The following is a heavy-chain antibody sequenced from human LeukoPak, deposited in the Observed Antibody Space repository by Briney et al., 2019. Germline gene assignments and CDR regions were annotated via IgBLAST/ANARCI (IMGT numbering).Heavy chain of an antibody. CDR2: INWNGGST. D-gene: IGHD3-3*01. V-gene: IGHV3-20*04. CDR3: AREAISVTIFGVVPFWGY. CDR1: GFTFDDYG. J-gene: IGHJ4*02. Sequence: PGGSLRLSCAASGFTFDDYGMSWVRQAPGKGLEWVSGINWNGGSTGYADSVKGRFTISRDNAKNSLYLQMNSLRAEDTAVYYCAREAISVTIFGVVPFWGYWGQGTLVTVSS.